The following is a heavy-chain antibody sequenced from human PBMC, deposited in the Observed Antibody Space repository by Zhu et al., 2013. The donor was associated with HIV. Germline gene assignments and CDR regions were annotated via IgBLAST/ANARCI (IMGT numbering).Heavy chain of an antibody. CDR1: GGTFSSYA. Sequence: QVQLVQSGAEVKKPGSSVKVSCKASGGTFSSYAISWVRQAPGQGLEWMGGIIPIFGTANYAQKFQGRVTITADESTSTAYMELSSLRSEDTAVYYCAREVHGGFKVVVTTHDAFDIWAKGQWSPSLQ. CDR3: AREVHGGFKVVVTTHDAFDI. CDR2: IIPIFGTA. V-gene: IGHV1-69*01. J-gene: IGHJ3*02. D-gene: IGHD3-22*01.